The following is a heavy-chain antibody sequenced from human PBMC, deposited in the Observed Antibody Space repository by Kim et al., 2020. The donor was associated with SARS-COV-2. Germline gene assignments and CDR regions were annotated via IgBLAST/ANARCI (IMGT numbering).Heavy chain of an antibody. J-gene: IGHJ4*02. Sequence: NQSGSTNYRPSRKSRVTQSLDKSKNQFSLKLNSMTAADTAVYYCASLPDYWGQGTLVTVCS. CDR3: ASLPDY. V-gene: IGHV4-34*01. CDR2: NQSGST.